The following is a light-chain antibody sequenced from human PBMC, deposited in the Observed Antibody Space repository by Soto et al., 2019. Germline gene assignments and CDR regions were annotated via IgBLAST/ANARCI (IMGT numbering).Light chain of an antibody. Sequence: DIQITQSPFTLSASVGDRVTITCRASQNISSWLAWYQQKPGKAPKLLIQDASTLESGVPSRFSGSGSGTEFTLTISTLQPDDFATYYCQQFYLIPPTFGQGTKVDIK. CDR3: QQFYLIPPT. V-gene: IGKV1-5*01. CDR1: QNISSW. J-gene: IGKJ1*01. CDR2: DAS.